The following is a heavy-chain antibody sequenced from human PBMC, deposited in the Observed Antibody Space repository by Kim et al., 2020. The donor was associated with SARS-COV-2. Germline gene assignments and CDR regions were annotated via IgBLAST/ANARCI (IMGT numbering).Heavy chain of an antibody. J-gene: IGHJ4*02. D-gene: IGHD4-17*01. V-gene: IGHV3-15*01. CDR2: IKSKTDGGTT. CDR3: TTYSVPRKRTVTTVGFSY. CDR1: GFTFSNAW. Sequence: GGSLRLSCAASGFTFSNAWMSWVRQAPGKGLEWVGRIKSKTDGGTTDYAAPVKGRFTISRDDSKNTLYLQMNSLKTEDTAVYYCTTYSVPRKRTVTTVGFSYWGRETLVTVAS.